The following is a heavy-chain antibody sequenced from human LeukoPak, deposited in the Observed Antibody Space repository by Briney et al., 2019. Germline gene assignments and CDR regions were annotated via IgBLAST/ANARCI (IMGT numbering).Heavy chain of an antibody. V-gene: IGHV3-53*01. CDR3: ARDLQNHSSSRDY. J-gene: IGHJ4*02. D-gene: IGHD6-13*01. Sequence: GGSLRLSCAASGFTVRSNYTSWVRQAPGKGLEWVSVIYSDGTTYYADSVKGRFSISRDNSKNTLYLQMNSLRAEDTAVYYCARDLQNHSSSRDYWGQGTLVTVSS. CDR2: IYSDGTT. CDR1: GFTVRSNY.